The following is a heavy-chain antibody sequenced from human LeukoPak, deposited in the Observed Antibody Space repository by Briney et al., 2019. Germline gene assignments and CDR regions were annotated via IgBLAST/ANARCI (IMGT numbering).Heavy chain of an antibody. D-gene: IGHD5-12*01. CDR2: INPSGGST. Sequence: ASVKVSCKASGYTFTSYYMHWVRQAPGQGLEWMGIINPSGGSTSYAQKFQGRVTMTRDTSTSTVYMELSSLRSEDTAVYYCARERGYSGYDSQIYYYYYYMDVWGKGTTVTISS. V-gene: IGHV1-46*03. CDR1: GYTFTSYY. J-gene: IGHJ6*03. CDR3: ARERGYSGYDSQIYYYYYYMDV.